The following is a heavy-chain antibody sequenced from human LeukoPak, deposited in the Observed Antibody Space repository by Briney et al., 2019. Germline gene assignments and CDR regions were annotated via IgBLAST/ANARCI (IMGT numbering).Heavy chain of an antibody. CDR2: INHSGST. Sequence: IPSETLSLTCAVYGGSFSGYYWSWIRQPPGKGLEWIGEINHSGSTNYNPSLKSRVTISVDTSKNQFSLKLSSVTAADTAVYYCARKVNFGPRYFGWLRGFDPWGQGTLVTVSS. CDR1: GGSFSGYY. CDR3: ARKVNFGPRYFGWLRGFDP. V-gene: IGHV4-34*01. J-gene: IGHJ5*02. D-gene: IGHD3-9*01.